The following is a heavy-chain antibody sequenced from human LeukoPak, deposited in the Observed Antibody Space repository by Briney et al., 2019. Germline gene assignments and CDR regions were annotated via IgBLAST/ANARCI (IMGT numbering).Heavy chain of an antibody. Sequence: GGSLRLSCAASGFTFSSYAMHWVRQAPGKGLEWVAVISYDGSNKYYADSVKGRFTISRDNAKNTPYLQMNSLRAEDTAVYYCATAYCSSTSCRYNPPTRIDYWGQGTLVTVSS. J-gene: IGHJ4*02. V-gene: IGHV3-30-3*01. CDR3: ATAYCSSTSCRYNPPTRIDY. CDR1: GFTFSSYA. D-gene: IGHD2-2*01. CDR2: ISYDGSNK.